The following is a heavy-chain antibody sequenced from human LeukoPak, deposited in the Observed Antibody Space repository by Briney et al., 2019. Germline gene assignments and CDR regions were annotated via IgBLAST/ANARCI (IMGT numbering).Heavy chain of an antibody. CDR3: ARVTGGYYYYYYMDV. J-gene: IGHJ6*03. Sequence: SETLSLTCAVYGGSFSGYYWSWIRQPPGKGLEWIGEINHSGSTNYNPSLKSRVTISVDTSKNQFSLKLSSVTAADTAVYYCARVTGGYYYYYYMDVWGKGTTVTVSS. CDR1: GGSFSGYY. V-gene: IGHV4-34*01. CDR2: INHSGST. D-gene: IGHD7-27*01.